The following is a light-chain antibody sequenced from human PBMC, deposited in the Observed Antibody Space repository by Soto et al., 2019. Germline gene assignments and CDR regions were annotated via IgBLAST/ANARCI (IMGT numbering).Light chain of an antibody. CDR3: QQSYSTPRT. V-gene: IGKV1-39*01. CDR2: AAS. J-gene: IGKJ1*01. Sequence: IQMTQSPSSLSASVGDRVTITCRASQSISSHLNSYQQKPGKAPKLLIYAASSLQSGVPSRFSGSGSGTDFTLTISSLQTEDFAAYYCQQSYSTPRTFGQGTKVEIK. CDR1: QSISSH.